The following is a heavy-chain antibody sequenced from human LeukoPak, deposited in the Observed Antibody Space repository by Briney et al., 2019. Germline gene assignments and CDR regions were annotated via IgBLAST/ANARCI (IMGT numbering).Heavy chain of an antibody. CDR1: GFTFSNYG. CDR2: ISYDGSNK. Sequence: PGGSLRLSCAASGFTFSNYGMHWVRQAPGEGLEWVAVISYDGSNKYYADSVKGRFTISRDNSKNTLYLQMNSLRAEDTAVYYCAKDSSLAAADYWGQGTLVTVSS. J-gene: IGHJ4*02. V-gene: IGHV3-30*18. D-gene: IGHD6-13*01. CDR3: AKDSSLAAADY.